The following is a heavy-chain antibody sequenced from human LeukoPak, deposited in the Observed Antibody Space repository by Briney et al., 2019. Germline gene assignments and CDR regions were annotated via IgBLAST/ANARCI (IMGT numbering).Heavy chain of an antibody. Sequence: GRPLRLSCAASGFTFSSYAMHWVRQAPGKGLEWVAVISYDGSNKYYADSVKGRFTISRDNSKNTLYLQMNSLRAEDTAVYYCARERYCSGGSCSRGFDPWGQGTLVTVSS. J-gene: IGHJ5*02. CDR2: ISYDGSNK. CDR3: ARERYCSGGSCSRGFDP. D-gene: IGHD2-15*01. CDR1: GFTFSSYA. V-gene: IGHV3-30-3*01.